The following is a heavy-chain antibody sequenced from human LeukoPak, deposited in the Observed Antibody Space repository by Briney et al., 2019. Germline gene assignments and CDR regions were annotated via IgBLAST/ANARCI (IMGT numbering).Heavy chain of an antibody. CDR1: GFTFGSYA. CDR3: AKDLYPLQQWLVPEF. J-gene: IGHJ4*02. V-gene: IGHV3-23*01. Sequence: LPGGSLRLSCAASGFTFGSYAMSWVRQAPGKGLQWVSGISGSGGSTYYADSVEGRFTISRDNSKNTLYLQMNSLRAEDTAVYYCAKDLYPLQQWLVPEFRGQGTLVTVSS. CDR2: ISGSGGST. D-gene: IGHD6-19*01.